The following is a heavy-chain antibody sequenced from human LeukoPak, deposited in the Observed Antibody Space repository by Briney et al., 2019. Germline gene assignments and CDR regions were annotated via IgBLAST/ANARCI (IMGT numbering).Heavy chain of an antibody. Sequence: SETLSLTCTVSGGSISSGGYSWSWIRQHPGKGLEWIGYIYYSGSTYYNPSLKSRVTISVDTSKNQFSLKLSSVTAADTAVYYCARGRGKFDYWGQGTLVTVSS. CDR3: ARGRGKFDY. J-gene: IGHJ4*02. V-gene: IGHV4-31*03. CDR1: GGSISSGGYS. D-gene: IGHD6-25*01. CDR2: IYYSGST.